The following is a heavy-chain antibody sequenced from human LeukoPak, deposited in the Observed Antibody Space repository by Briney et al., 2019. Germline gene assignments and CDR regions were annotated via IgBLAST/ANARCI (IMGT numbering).Heavy chain of an antibody. D-gene: IGHD3-3*01. CDR3: ARGGLLRSSDAFDI. CDR1: AFIFSSHA. Sequence: GGSLRLSCAASAFIFSSHAMHWVRQAPGKGLEWVAVISYDGSYKKCADSVKGRFTSSRDNSKSTLYLQMNSLRAEDTAVYYCARGGLLRSSDAFDIWGQGTMVTVAS. CDR2: ISYDGSYK. J-gene: IGHJ3*02. V-gene: IGHV3-30*04.